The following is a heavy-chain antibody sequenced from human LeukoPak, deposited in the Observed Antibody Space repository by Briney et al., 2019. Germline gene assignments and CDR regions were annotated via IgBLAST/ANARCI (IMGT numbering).Heavy chain of an antibody. V-gene: IGHV3-7*01. CDR2: IKEDGSEE. D-gene: IGHD1-26*01. CDR3: VRGHYSNY. J-gene: IGHJ4*02. Sequence: GGSLRLSCVASGFTFTDFWINWVRQAPGKGLEWVANIKEDGSEEHYLDSVKGRFTISTDKAKNSVYLQMNSLSVDDTAIYYCVRGHYSNYAAQGTLVTVSP. CDR1: GFTFTDFW.